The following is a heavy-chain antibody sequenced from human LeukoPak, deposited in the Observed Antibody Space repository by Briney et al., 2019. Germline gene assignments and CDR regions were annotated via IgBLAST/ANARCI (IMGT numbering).Heavy chain of an antibody. CDR2: IYPNRGGT. V-gene: IGHV1-2*02. CDR1: GYSFTDYY. CDR3: ARNVRAGRSDAFDI. J-gene: IGHJ3*02. Sequence: ASVKVSCKASGYSFTDYYIHWVRQAPGQGLEWMGWIYPNRGGTNYAQKFQDRVTMTSDASISTAYMELSSLRSDDTAVYYCARNVRAGRSDAFDIWGQGTTVTVSS.